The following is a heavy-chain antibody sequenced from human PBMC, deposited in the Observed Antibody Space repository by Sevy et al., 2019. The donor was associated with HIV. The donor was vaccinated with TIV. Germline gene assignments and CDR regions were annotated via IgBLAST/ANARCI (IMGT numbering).Heavy chain of an antibody. CDR1: GFTFSSYA. J-gene: IGHJ4*02. D-gene: IGHD3-10*02. V-gene: IGHV3-23*01. Sequence: GSLRLSCAASGFTFSSYAMTWVRQAPGKGLEWVSTLSFGCGKINYADSVKGRFTISRDNSKNTLYLQMNSLRAEDTAVYYCAREGCSKPHDYWGQGTLVTVSS. CDR3: AREGCSKPHDY. CDR2: LSFGCGKI.